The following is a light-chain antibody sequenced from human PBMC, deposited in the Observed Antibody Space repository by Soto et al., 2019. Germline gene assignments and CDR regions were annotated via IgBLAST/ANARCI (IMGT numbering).Light chain of an antibody. CDR2: ATS. CDR1: QRISSC. V-gene: IGKV1-12*01. J-gene: IGKJ1*01. CDR3: QQSNSVPLT. Sequence: IQMTQSPSSVSASVGDRVILTCRASQRISSCLAWYHQRPGEAPRLLIYATSTLETGVPPRFSGSGSGRDFTLTISSLQPEDLGTYYCQQSNSVPLTFGHGTKVEVK.